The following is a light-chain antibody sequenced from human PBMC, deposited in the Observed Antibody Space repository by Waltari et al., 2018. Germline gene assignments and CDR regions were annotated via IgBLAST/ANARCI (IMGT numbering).Light chain of an antibody. CDR1: SSNIGSNT. Sequence: QSVLTQPPSASVTPGQRVTISCSGSSSNIGSNTVTWYHQLPGTAPKLLIYTNNQRPSGVPDRFSGSKSGTSASLAISGLQSEDEADYYCAVWDDSLNGVVFGGGTKLTVL. CDR2: TNN. V-gene: IGLV1-44*01. CDR3: AVWDDSLNGVV. J-gene: IGLJ2*01.